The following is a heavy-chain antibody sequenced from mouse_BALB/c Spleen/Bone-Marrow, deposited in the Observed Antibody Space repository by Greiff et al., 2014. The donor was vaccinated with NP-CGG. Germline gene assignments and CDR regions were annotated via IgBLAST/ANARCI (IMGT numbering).Heavy chain of an antibody. Sequence: QLQQSGAELVRPGASVTLSCKASGYKFTDYEMHWVKQTPVHGLEWIGSIDPETGGTAYNQNFKGKATLTADRSSTTAYMELRSLTSEDYAVYYCTREGIYFGYDVPMDYWGQGTSVTVSS. CDR2: IDPETGGT. CDR1: GYKFTDYE. CDR3: TREGIYFGYDVPMDY. J-gene: IGHJ4*01. V-gene: IGHV1-15*01. D-gene: IGHD2-2*01.